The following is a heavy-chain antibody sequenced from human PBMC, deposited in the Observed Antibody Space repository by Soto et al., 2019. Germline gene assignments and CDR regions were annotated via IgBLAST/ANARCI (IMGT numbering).Heavy chain of an antibody. D-gene: IGHD5-12*01. CDR1: GVSISNGGYY. CDR2: IYYSGST. V-gene: IGHV4-61*08. CDR3: ARGRDGYNNFDY. Sequence: SLTLSLTCTVSGVSISNGGYYLRWIRQHPGKGLEWIGYIYYSGSTNYNPSLKSRVTISVDTSKNQFSLKLSSVTAADTAVYYCARGRDGYNNFDYWGQGTLVTVSS. J-gene: IGHJ4*02.